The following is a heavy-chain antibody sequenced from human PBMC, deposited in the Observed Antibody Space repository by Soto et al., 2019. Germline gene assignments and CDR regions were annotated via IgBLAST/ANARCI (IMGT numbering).Heavy chain of an antibody. D-gene: IGHD2-15*01. CDR1: GFTLSSYW. Sequence: EVQLVESGGGLVQPGGSLRLSCAASGFTLSSYWMTWVRQPPGRGLEWVTNINQNAGKIYYVDSVKGRFTVSRDNAKTSRYLQMNSLSVEDTAVYYCARLVERQCLSQWGQGTLVTVSS. J-gene: IGHJ4*02. CDR3: ARLVERQCLSQ. V-gene: IGHV3-7*04. CDR2: INQNAGKI.